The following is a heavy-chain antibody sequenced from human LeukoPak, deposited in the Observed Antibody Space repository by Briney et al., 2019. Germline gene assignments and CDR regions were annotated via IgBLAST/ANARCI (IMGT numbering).Heavy chain of an antibody. V-gene: IGHV3-9*01. CDR2: INWNSVSI. CDR3: AKDIGSTYRYYGMDV. CDR1: GFTFSSYA. J-gene: IGHJ6*02. Sequence: PGGSLRLSCAASGFTFSSYAMHWVRQAPGKGLEWVSGINWNSVSIGYADSVEGRFTISRDNAKNSLYLQMNSLRAEDTALYYCAKDIGSTYRYYGMDVWGQGTTVTVSS. D-gene: IGHD3-16*01.